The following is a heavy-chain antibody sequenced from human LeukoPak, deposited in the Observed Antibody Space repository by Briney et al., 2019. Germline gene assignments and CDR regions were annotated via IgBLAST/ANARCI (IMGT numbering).Heavy chain of an antibody. J-gene: IGHJ4*02. CDR1: GYTLTELS. Sequence: ASVKVSCKVSGYTLTELSMHWVRQAPGKGLEWMGGFDPEVGETINAQMLQGRVTMTEDTSTDTAYMELSSLRSEDTTVYYCATLYGMWDYWGQGTLVTVSS. V-gene: IGHV1-24*01. CDR3: ATLYGMWDY. CDR2: FDPEVGET. D-gene: IGHD2-2*02.